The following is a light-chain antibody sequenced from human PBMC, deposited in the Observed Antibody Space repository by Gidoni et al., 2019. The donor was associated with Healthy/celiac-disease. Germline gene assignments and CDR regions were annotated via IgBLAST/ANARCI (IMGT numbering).Light chain of an antibody. CDR2: WAS. Sequence: DIVMTQSLDSLAVSLGERATINCKSSQSVLYSSNNKNYLAWYQQKPGQPPKLLIYWASTRESGVPDRFSGSGSGTDFTLTISSLQAEDVAVYYCQQYYSTVYTFGQGTKLEIK. J-gene: IGKJ2*01. CDR1: QSVLYSSNNKNY. V-gene: IGKV4-1*01. CDR3: QQYYSTVYT.